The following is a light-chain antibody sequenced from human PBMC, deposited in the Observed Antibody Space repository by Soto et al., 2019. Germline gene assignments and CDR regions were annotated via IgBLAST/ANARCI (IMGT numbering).Light chain of an antibody. Sequence: QSALTQPASVSGSPGQSITISCTGTSSDIGYYNYVSWYQQHSGKAPKLMIYEVSNRPSGVSNRFSGSKSANTASLTISGLQAEDEADYYCTSFTRSSTWVFGGGTKLTVL. J-gene: IGLJ3*02. V-gene: IGLV2-14*01. CDR3: TSFTRSSTWV. CDR2: EVS. CDR1: SSDIGYYNY.